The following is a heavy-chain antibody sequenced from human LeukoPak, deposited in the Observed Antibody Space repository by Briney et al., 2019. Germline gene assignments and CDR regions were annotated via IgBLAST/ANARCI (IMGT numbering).Heavy chain of an antibody. CDR1: GGSISSYY. Sequence: PSETLSLTCTVSGGSISSYYWSWIRLPAGKGLEWIGYIYYSGSTNYNPSLKSRVTISVDTSKNQFSLQLTSVTAADTAVYYCARDRREDYFDYWGQGTLVTVSS. V-gene: IGHV4-59*01. CDR3: ARDRREDYFDY. D-gene: IGHD1-26*01. J-gene: IGHJ4*02. CDR2: IYYSGST.